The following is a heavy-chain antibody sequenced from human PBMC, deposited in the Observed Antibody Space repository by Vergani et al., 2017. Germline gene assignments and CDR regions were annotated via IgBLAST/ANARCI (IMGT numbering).Heavy chain of an antibody. J-gene: IGHJ6*03. D-gene: IGHD3-10*01. Sequence: VQLVQSGAEVKKPGESLKISCKGSGYSFTSYWIGWVRQMPGKGLEWMGIIYPGDSDTRYSPSFQGQVTISADKSISTAYLQWSSLKASDTAMYYCARMVRGVTPYYYYYYYMDVWGKGTTVTVSS. CDR3: ARMVRGVTPYYYYYYYMDV. CDR1: GYSFTSYW. V-gene: IGHV5-51*01. CDR2: IYPGDSDT.